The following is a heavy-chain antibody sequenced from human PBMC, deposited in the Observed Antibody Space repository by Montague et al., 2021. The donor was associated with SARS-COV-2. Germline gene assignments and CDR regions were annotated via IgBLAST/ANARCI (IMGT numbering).Heavy chain of an antibody. CDR2: IYNSGTT. J-gene: IGHJ5*02. Sequence: SETLSLTCTVSGDSISCPNCYWGWIRQPPGKGLDWIGTIYNSGTTYYKPSLKSRLTISMDTSTNQFSLKLSSVTAADTAVYYCARHRNYGDHSVDNWFDPWGQGTLVTVSS. V-gene: IGHV4-39*01. D-gene: IGHD4-17*01. CDR1: GDSISCPNCY. CDR3: ARHRNYGDHSVDNWFDP.